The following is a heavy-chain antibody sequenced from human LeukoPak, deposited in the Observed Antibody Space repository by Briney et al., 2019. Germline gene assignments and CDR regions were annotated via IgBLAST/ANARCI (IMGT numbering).Heavy chain of an antibody. V-gene: IGHV1-3*01. CDR2: INAGNGNT. Sequence: ASVKVSCKASGYTFTSYSMHWVRQAPGQRLERMGWINAGNGNTKFSQKFQGRVTITRDTSASTAYMEPSSLRSEDTAVYYCARFLGGSYGMDVWGQGTTVTVSS. D-gene: IGHD1-26*01. CDR3: ARFLGGSYGMDV. J-gene: IGHJ6*02. CDR1: GYTFTSYS.